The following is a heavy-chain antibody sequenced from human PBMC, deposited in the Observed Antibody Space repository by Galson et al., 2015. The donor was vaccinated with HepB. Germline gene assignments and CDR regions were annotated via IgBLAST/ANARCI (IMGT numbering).Heavy chain of an antibody. CDR3: ARSSPMATIPYPFDY. D-gene: IGHD5-24*01. CDR2: IIPILGIA. Sequence: SVKVSCKASGGTFSSYAISWVRQAPGQGLEWMGGIIPILGIANYAQKFQGRVTITADKSTSTAYMELSSLRSEDTAVYYCARSSPMATIPYPFDYWGQGTLVTVSS. CDR1: GGTFSSYA. J-gene: IGHJ4*02. V-gene: IGHV1-69*10.